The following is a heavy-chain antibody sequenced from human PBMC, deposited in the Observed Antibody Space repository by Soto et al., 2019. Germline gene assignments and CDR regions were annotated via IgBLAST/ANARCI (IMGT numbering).Heavy chain of an antibody. D-gene: IGHD2-2*01. J-gene: IGHJ5*02. CDR2: ISAYNGNT. CDR3: ARDLGYCSSTSCSVVHNWFDP. V-gene: IGHV1-18*01. CDR1: GYTFTSYG. Sequence: ASVKVSCKASGYTFTSYGISWVRQAPGQGLEWMGWISAYNGNTNYAQKLQGRVTMTTDTSTSTAYMELRSLRSDDTAVYYSARDLGYCSSTSCSVVHNWFDPWGQGTLVTVSS.